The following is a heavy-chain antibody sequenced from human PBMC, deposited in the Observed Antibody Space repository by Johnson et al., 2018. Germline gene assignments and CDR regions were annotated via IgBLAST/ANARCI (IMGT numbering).Heavy chain of an antibody. Sequence: QVQLVESGGGLVKPGGSLRLSCAASGFTFSDYYMGWIRQAPGKGLEWVSWISSTGSTIYYADSVKGRFTISRDNAKNSLYWQLNRLRAEDTAVYYCARVLWFGVSGAFDIWGQGTIITVSS. CDR3: ARVLWFGVSGAFDI. CDR2: ISSTGSTI. J-gene: IGHJ3*02. CDR1: GFTFSDYY. V-gene: IGHV3-11*04. D-gene: IGHD3-10*01.